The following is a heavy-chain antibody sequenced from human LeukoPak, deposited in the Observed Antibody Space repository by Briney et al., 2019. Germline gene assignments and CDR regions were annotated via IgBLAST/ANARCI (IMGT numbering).Heavy chain of an antibody. D-gene: IGHD3-22*01. V-gene: IGHV4-59*11. CDR3: ARLYDSSGYTNWLDP. J-gene: IGHJ5*02. CDR2: IYYSGSS. Sequence: PSETLSLTCTVSGGSISSHYWSWIRQPPGNGLEWIGYIYYSGSSKYNPSLKSRVTISVDTSKNQFSLKLSSVTAADTAVYYCARLYDSSGYTNWLDPWGQGTLVTVSS. CDR1: GGSISSHY.